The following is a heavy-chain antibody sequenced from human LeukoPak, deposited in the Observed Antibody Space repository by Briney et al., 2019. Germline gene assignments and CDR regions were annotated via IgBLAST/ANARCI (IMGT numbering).Heavy chain of an antibody. D-gene: IGHD6-13*01. Sequence: ASVKVSCKASGYTFTGYYMHWVRQAPGQGLEWMGWINPNIGATNYAQKFQGRVTMTSDTSITTAYMELSSLRSDDTAVYYCASSGIAAAGNRGPFQHWGQGTLVTVSS. CDR2: INPNIGAT. J-gene: IGHJ1*01. V-gene: IGHV1-2*02. CDR1: GYTFTGYY. CDR3: ASSGIAAAGNRGPFQH.